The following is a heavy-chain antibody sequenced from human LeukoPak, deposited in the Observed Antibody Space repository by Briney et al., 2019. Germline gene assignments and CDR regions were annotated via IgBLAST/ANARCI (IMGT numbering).Heavy chain of an antibody. CDR3: ATVRAGYSSSWPFDY. CDR2: FDPEDGET. Sequence: ASVKVSCKVSGYTLTELSMHWVRQAPGKGLEWMGGFDPEDGETIYAQKFQGRVTMTEDTSTDTAYMELSSLRSEDTAVYYCATVRAGYSSSWPFDYWGQGTLVTVSS. V-gene: IGHV1-24*01. CDR1: GYTLTELS. D-gene: IGHD6-13*01. J-gene: IGHJ4*02.